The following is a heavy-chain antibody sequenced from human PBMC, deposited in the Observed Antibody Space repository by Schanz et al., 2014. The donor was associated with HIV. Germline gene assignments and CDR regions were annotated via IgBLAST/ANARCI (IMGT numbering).Heavy chain of an antibody. CDR3: TNERGLNLFEY. V-gene: IGHV3-30*18. Sequence: QVQLVESGGGVVQPGRSLRLSCAASGFTFSSYGIHWVRQAPGKGLEWVAVVSYDGSKYYADSVKGRFTISRDNSKNTLYLQMNSLRAEDTAVYYCTNERGLNLFEYWGHGTLVFVSS. J-gene: IGHJ4*01. CDR1: GFTFSSYG. D-gene: IGHD6-25*01. CDR2: VSYDGSK.